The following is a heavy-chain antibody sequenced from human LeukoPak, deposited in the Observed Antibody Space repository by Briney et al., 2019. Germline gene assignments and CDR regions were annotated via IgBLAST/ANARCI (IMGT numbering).Heavy chain of an antibody. CDR3: ARDLYYYDGSGYLSHDAFDI. D-gene: IGHD3-22*01. CDR2: INPNSGGT. Sequence: ASVKVSCKASGYTFTGYYMHWVRQAPGQGLEWMGWINPNSGGTNYAQKFQGRVTMTRDTSISTAYMELSRLRSDDTAVYYCARDLYYYDGSGYLSHDAFDIWGQGTMVTVSS. CDR1: GYTFTGYY. J-gene: IGHJ3*02. V-gene: IGHV1-2*02.